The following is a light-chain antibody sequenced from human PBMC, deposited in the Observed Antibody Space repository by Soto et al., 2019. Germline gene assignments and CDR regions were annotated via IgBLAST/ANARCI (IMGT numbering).Light chain of an antibody. V-gene: IGKV3D-20*02. CDR1: QTVSSNY. CDR2: GSS. CDR3: QQRNNWPAIS. Sequence: EIVLTQSPGTLSLSPGERATLSCRASQTVSSNYLAWYQQKPGQAPRLLIYGSSSRATGIPDRFSGSGSGTDFTLNISSLEPEDFAVYYCQQRNNWPAISFGQGTRLEMK. J-gene: IGKJ5*01.